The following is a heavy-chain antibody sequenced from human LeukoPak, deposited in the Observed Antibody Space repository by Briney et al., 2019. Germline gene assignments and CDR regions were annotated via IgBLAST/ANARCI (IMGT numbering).Heavy chain of an antibody. J-gene: IGHJ3*02. CDR2: ISGSDGST. CDR3: AKSGYSSGWFRAFDI. V-gene: IGHV3-23*01. CDR1: GFIFNYYA. D-gene: IGHD6-19*01. Sequence: GGSLRLSCATSGFIFNYYAMGWVRQAPGKGLEWVSGISGSDGSTYYADSVKGRFSISRDNSKKTLFLQMNSLRAEDTAVYYCAKSGYSSGWFRAFDIWGQGTLVTVSS.